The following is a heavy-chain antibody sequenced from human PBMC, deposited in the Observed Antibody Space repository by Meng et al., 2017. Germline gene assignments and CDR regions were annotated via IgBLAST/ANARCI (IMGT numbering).Heavy chain of an antibody. D-gene: IGHD2-2*01. J-gene: IGHJ6*02. Sequence: SETLSLTCTVSGGSISSGSYYWSWIRQPAGKGLEWIGRIYTSGSTNYNPSLKSRVTISVDTSKNQFSLKLSSVTAADTAVYYCARVRRYCSSTSCPYYYYGMVVWGQGTTVTVSS. V-gene: IGHV4-61*02. CDR2: IYTSGST. CDR3: ARVRRYCSSTSCPYYYYGMVV. CDR1: GGSISSGSYY.